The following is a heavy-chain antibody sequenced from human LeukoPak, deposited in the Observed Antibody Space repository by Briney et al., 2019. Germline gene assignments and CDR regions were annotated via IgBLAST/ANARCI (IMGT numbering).Heavy chain of an antibody. V-gene: IGHV3-30*02. J-gene: IGHJ4*02. CDR2: IRFDGSIK. CDR1: GFTFSSYG. D-gene: IGHD1-26*01. Sequence: PGGSLRLSCAASGFTFSSYGMHRVRQAPGKGLEWVAFIRFDGSIKYYAESVKGRFTISRDNSKNTLYLQLNSLRAEDTAVYYCAKVKEEHQRAYYFDYWGQGTLVTVSS. CDR3: AKVKEEHQRAYYFDY.